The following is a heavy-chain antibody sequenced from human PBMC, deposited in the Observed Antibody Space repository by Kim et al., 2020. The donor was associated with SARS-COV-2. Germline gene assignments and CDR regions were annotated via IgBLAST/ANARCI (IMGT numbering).Heavy chain of an antibody. CDR3: ARPSSLRCYFDP. CDR1: GDSVSSGSHY. V-gene: IGHV4-39*01. Sequence: SETLSLTCSVSGDSVSSGSHYWGWIRQPPGKGLEWIGCMYYFGDTHYNPSLKSRVTISVDTSKNQVSLRLNSVTAADTALYYCARPSSLRCYFDPWGQG. J-gene: IGHJ5*02. CDR2: MYYFGDT. D-gene: IGHD3-10*01.